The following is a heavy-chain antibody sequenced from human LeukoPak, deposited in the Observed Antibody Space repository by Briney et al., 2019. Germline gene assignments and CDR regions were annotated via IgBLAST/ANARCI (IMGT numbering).Heavy chain of an antibody. CDR1: GFTFSSYG. J-gene: IGHJ5*02. CDR3: AKDFEFGYYDSSGYST. Sequence: PGGTLRLSCAASGFTFSSYGMSWVRQAPGKGLEWVSAIRGSGGSTYYADSVKGRFTISRDNSKNTLYLQMNSLRAEDTAVYYCAKDFEFGYYDSSGYSTWGQGTLVTVSS. V-gene: IGHV3-23*01. CDR2: IRGSGGST. D-gene: IGHD3-22*01.